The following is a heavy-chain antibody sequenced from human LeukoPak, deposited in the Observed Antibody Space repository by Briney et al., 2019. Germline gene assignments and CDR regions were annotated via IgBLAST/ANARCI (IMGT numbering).Heavy chain of an antibody. J-gene: IGHJ4*02. CDR1: GYTFTSYD. CDR2: MNPNSGNT. Sequence: GASVKVSCKASGYTFTSYDINWVRQATGQGLEWMGWMNPNSGNTGYAQKFKGRVTMTRNTSISTAYMELSSLRSEDTAVYYCARTVSRITMVRGVINFDYWGQGTLVTVSS. D-gene: IGHD3-10*01. CDR3: ARTVSRITMVRGVINFDY. V-gene: IGHV1-8*01.